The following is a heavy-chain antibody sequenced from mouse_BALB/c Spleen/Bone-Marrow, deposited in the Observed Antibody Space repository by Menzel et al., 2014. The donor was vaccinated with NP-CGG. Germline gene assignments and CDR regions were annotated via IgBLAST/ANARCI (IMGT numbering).Heavy chain of an antibody. J-gene: IGHJ2*01. CDR1: GYSFTGYY. V-gene: IGHV1-31*01. Sequence: EVQVVESGPELVKPGASVKISCKASGYSFTGYYMHWVKQSHVKSLEWIGCINPYNGATSYNQNFKDKASLTVDKSSSTAYMELHSLTSEDSAVYYCAREYYGNYVLDYWGQGTTLTVSS. CDR3: AREYYGNYVLDY. D-gene: IGHD2-1*01. CDR2: INPYNGAT.